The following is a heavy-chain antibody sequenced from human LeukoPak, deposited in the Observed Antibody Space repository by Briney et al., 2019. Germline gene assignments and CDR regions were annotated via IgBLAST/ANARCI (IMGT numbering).Heavy chain of an antibody. CDR2: MNPNSGNT. V-gene: IGHV1-8*01. Sequence: GASVKVSCKASGYAFTSYDINWVRQATGQGLEWMGWMNPNSGNTGYAQKFQGRVTMTRNTSISTAYMELSSLRSEDTAVYYCARIITMVRGVMRIDAFDIWGQGTMVTVSS. J-gene: IGHJ3*02. CDR1: GYAFTSYD. D-gene: IGHD3-10*01. CDR3: ARIITMVRGVMRIDAFDI.